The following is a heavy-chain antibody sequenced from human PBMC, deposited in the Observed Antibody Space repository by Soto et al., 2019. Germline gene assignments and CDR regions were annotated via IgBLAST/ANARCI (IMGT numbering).Heavy chain of an antibody. Sequence: QVQLVESGGGVVQPGRSLRLSCAASAFTFSSYPMHWVRQAPGKGLGWVAVISYDGSNNYYADSVKGRFTISRDNSNNTLNQQMNSLRAEDTAGYYWARGPGGYYGMDVWRQGTTVTVSS. CDR2: ISYDGSNN. J-gene: IGHJ6*02. CDR3: ARGPGGYYGMDV. CDR1: AFTFSSYP. V-gene: IGHV3-30-3*01. D-gene: IGHD3-10*01.